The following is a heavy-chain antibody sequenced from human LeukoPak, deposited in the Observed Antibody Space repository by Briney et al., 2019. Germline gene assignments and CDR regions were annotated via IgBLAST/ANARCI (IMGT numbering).Heavy chain of an antibody. V-gene: IGHV4-30-4*08. CDR3: ARALEWFETTDY. CDR1: GGSISSGDYY. D-gene: IGHD3-3*01. Sequence: SQTLSLTCTVSGGSISSGDYYWSWIRQPPGKGLEWIGYIYYSGSTHYNPSLKSRVTISVDTSKNQFSLKLSSVTAADTAVYYCARALEWFETTDYWGQGTLVTVSS. J-gene: IGHJ4*02. CDR2: IYYSGST.